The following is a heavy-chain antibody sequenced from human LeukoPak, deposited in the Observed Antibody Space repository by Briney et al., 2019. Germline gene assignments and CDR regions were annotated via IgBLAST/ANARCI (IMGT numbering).Heavy chain of an antibody. CDR1: GGSISSSSYN. CDR2: IHYSGST. J-gene: IGHJ6*03. Sequence: SETLSLTCTVPGGSISSSSYNWGWIRQPPGKGLEWIGNIHYSGSTYYNPSLESRVTISVDTSKNQFSLKLNSVTVADTAVYYCARRGSSGHYMDVWGKGTTVTVSS. D-gene: IGHD6-19*01. CDR3: ARRGSSGHYMDV. V-gene: IGHV4-39*01.